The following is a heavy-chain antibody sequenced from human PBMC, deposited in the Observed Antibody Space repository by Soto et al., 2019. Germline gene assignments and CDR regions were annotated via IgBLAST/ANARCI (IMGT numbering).Heavy chain of an antibody. Sequence: QVQLLQSGAEVKKPGSSVRVSCEASGGTFRTYAISWVRQAPGQGLEWMGEIIPIFGTVNYAQKFQGRVTITAEECTTTVYMDLRSLRSEDTAVYYCAKGAVAGTPTSYYYYGMDVWGQGTTVTVSS. CDR2: IIPIFGTV. V-gene: IGHV1-69*12. D-gene: IGHD6-19*01. J-gene: IGHJ6*02. CDR1: GGTFRTYA. CDR3: AKGAVAGTPTSYYYYGMDV.